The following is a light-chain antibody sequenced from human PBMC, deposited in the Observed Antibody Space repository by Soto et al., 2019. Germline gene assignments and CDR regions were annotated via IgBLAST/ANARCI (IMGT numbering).Light chain of an antibody. J-gene: IGKJ4*01. CDR1: QSVGIY. CDR3: QQRDIWPPLT. Sequence: VLTQSPVTLSLSPGETATLFCKASQSVGIYLGWFQQKPGQAPRVLIYDATNRAGGVPDRFSGSGSGTDFTLTISILEAEDSAVYYCQQRDIWPPLTVGGGTKLEIK. CDR2: DAT. V-gene: IGKV3-11*01.